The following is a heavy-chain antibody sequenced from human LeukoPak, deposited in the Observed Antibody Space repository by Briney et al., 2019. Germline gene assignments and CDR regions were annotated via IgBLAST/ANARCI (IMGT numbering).Heavy chain of an antibody. CDR2: IYYSGST. CDR3: ARGGRYCSGGSCYLIDY. CDR1: GGSISSYY. D-gene: IGHD2-15*01. J-gene: IGHJ4*02. Sequence: SETLSLTCTVSGGSISSYYWNWIRQPPGMGLEWIGYIYYSGSTRYNPSLKSRLTISVDTSKNHFSLKLSSVTAADTAVYYCARGGRYCSGGSCYLIDYWGQGTLVTVSS. V-gene: IGHV4-59*01.